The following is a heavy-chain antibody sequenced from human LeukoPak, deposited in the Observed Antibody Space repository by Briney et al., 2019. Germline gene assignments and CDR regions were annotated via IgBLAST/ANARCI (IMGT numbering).Heavy chain of an antibody. CDR3: VRDNYYVMDV. J-gene: IGHJ3*01. D-gene: IGHD3-10*02. Sequence: GGSLRLSCEASGFTFSRTWMHWVRQGPGKGLLWLSRIESGGTTMYAESVKDRFTISRDNAKNTIYLQMNSLRAEDTAVYYCVRDNYYVMDVWGQGTVVTVAS. CDR1: GFTFSRTW. CDR2: IESGGTT. V-gene: IGHV3-74*03.